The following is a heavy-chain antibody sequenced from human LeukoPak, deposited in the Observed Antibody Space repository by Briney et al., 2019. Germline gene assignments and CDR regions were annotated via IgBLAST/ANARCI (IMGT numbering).Heavy chain of an antibody. Sequence: PGGSLRLSCAASGFTFSSYAMSWVRQPPGKGLEWIGSIYYSGITYYTPSLKSRVTISVHTSRNEFSLKVRSVTAADTAMYYCARRNHYYSYYIDVWGKGTTVTVSS. J-gene: IGHJ6*03. CDR2: IYYSGIT. CDR3: ARRNHYYSYYIDV. V-gene: IGHV4-39*01. CDR1: GFTFSSYA.